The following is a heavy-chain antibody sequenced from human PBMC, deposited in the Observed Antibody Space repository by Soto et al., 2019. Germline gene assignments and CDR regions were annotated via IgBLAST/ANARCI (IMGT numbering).Heavy chain of an antibody. CDR3: ARESEGLTSNFDY. V-gene: IGHV3-21*06. CDR1: GFTFTRYS. Sequence: GGSLRLSCAASGFTFTRYSMNWVRQAPGKGLEWVSSISSTTNYIYYGDSMKGRFTISRDNAKNSLYLEMNSLRAEDTAVYYCARESEGLTSNFDYWGQGTLVTVSS. J-gene: IGHJ4*02. CDR2: ISSTTNYI.